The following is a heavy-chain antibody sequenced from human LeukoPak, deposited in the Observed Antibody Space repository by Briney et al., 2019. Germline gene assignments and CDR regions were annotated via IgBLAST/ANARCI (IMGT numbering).Heavy chain of an antibody. V-gene: IGHV1-46*01. CDR3: ARVDAEGSEVKYFDY. D-gene: IGHD3-10*01. Sequence: RASVKGSCKASGYTFINYYMHWVRQAPGQGLEWMGIINPSGGSTSYAQKFKGRFTMTRDTSTSTVYMELSSLRSEDTAVYFCARVDAEGSEVKYFDYWGQGTLVTVSS. J-gene: IGHJ4*02. CDR2: INPSGGST. CDR1: GYTFINYY.